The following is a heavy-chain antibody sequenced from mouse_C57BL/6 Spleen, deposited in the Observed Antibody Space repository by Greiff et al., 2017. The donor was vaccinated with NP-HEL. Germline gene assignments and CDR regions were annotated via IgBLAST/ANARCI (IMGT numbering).Heavy chain of an antibody. Sequence: VQLQQSGPELVKPGASVKISCKASGYAFSSSWMNWVKQRPGKGLEWIGRIYPGDGDTNYNGKFKGKATLTADKSSSTAYMQLSSLTSEDSAVYFCARLERGSSFYYFDYWGQGTTLTVSS. V-gene: IGHV1-82*01. CDR2: IYPGDGDT. CDR3: ARLERGSSFYYFDY. D-gene: IGHD1-1*01. CDR1: GYAFSSSW. J-gene: IGHJ2*01.